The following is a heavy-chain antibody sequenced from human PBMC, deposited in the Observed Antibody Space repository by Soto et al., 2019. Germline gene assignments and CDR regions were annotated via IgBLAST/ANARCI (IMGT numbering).Heavy chain of an antibody. J-gene: IGHJ4*02. Sequence: PSQTLSLTCAISGDSVSSNSAAWNWIRQSPSRGLEWLGRTYYRSKWYNDYAVSVKSRITINPDTSKNQFSLQLNSVTPEDTAVYYCARASLNTVVAAIHFDYWGQGTLVTVSS. CDR2: TYYRSKWYN. CDR1: GDSVSSNSAA. CDR3: ARASLNTVVAAIHFDY. D-gene: IGHD2-15*01. V-gene: IGHV6-1*01.